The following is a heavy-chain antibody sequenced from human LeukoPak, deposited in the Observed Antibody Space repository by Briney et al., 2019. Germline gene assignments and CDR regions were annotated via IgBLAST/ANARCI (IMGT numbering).Heavy chain of an antibody. CDR1: GGSISSSSDY. J-gene: IGHJ5*02. CDR3: ARVGFDP. CDR2: VYYSGST. V-gene: IGHV4-39*07. Sequence: SETLSLTCTVAGGSISSSSDYSGWIREPPGKGLEWIGSVYYSGSTYYNPSLKSRVTISVDTSKNQFSLKLSSVTAADTAVYYCARVGFDPWGQGTLVTVSS.